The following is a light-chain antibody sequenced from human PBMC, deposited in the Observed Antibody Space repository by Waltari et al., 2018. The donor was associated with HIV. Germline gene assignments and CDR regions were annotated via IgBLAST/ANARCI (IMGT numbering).Light chain of an antibody. Sequence: QSVLPQPPSASGAPGQRVTLSCSGNSSNFAPPAVLRYQQLPGAAPRLLLYGYHQRPSGIPDRFSGSKSATSASLVISDLHSDDEGTYYCEAWDDSVTGPVFGGGTKLTVL. CDR1: SSNFAPPA. CDR2: GYH. V-gene: IGLV1-44*01. CDR3: EAWDDSVTGPV. J-gene: IGLJ3*02.